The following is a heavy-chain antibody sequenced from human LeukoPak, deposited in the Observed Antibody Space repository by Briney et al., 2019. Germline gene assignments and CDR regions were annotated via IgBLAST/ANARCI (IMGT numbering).Heavy chain of an antibody. V-gene: IGHV4-39*07. J-gene: IGHJ3*02. CDR3: ARALPQYSSSPDGAFDI. Sequence: SETLSLTCTVSGGSISSSSYYWGWIRQPPGKGLEWIGSIYYSGSTYYNPSLKSRVTISVDTSKNQFSLQLNSVTPEDTAVYYCARALPQYSSSPDGAFDIWGQGTMVTVSS. CDR1: GGSISSSSYY. D-gene: IGHD6-6*01. CDR2: IYYSGST.